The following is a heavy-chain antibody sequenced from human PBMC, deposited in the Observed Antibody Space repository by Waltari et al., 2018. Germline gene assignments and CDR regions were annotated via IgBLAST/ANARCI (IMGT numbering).Heavy chain of an antibody. CDR2: IIPIFGTA. Sequence: QVQLVQSGAEVKKPGSSVKVSCKASGGTFSSYAISWVRQAPGQGLEWMGGIIPIFGTANYAQKFQGRVTITADESTSTAYVELSSLRSEDTAVYYCARGAVDILTGYLGYGMDVWGQGTTVTVSS. V-gene: IGHV1-69*13. J-gene: IGHJ6*02. CDR1: GGTFSSYA. D-gene: IGHD3-9*01. CDR3: ARGAVDILTGYLGYGMDV.